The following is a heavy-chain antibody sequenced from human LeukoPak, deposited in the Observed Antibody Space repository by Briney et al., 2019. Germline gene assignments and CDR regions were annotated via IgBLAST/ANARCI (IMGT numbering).Heavy chain of an antibody. J-gene: IGHJ6*04. CDR1: GGTFSSYA. Sequence: GASVKVSCKASGGTFSSYAISWVRQAPGQGLEWMGGIIPILGTANYAQKFQGRVTITADKSTSTAYMELSSLRSEDTAVYYCARDSIAAAGTGPYGMDVWGKGTTVTVSS. CDR2: IIPILGTA. CDR3: ARDSIAAAGTGPYGMDV. D-gene: IGHD6-13*01. V-gene: IGHV1-69*10.